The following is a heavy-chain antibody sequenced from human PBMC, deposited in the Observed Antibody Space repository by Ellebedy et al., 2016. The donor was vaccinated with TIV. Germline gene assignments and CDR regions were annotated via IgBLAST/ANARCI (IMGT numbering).Heavy chain of an antibody. CDR3: GRAMDV. Sequence: GESLKIPXAASGFTFSNYWMHWVRQAPGRGLEWVANIKQDESEKYYVDSVKGRFTISRDNAKNSLYLQMNSLRVEDTAVYYCGRAMDVWGKGTTVTVSS. J-gene: IGHJ6*04. V-gene: IGHV3-7*01. CDR2: IKQDESEK. CDR1: GFTFSNYW.